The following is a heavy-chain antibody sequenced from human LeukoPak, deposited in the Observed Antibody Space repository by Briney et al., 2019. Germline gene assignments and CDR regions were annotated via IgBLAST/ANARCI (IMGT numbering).Heavy chain of an antibody. Sequence: GGSLRLSCAASGFAFSSYVMNWVRQAPGKGLEWVSAISGSGGSTYYADSVKGRFTISRDNSKNTLYLQMNSLRAEDTAVYYCARVNIYDDFDYWGQGTLVTVSS. V-gene: IGHV3-23*01. CDR1: GFAFSSYV. D-gene: IGHD2-21*01. CDR3: ARVNIYDDFDY. CDR2: ISGSGGST. J-gene: IGHJ4*02.